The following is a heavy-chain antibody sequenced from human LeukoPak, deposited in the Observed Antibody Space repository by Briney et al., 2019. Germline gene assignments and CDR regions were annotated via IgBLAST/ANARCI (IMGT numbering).Heavy chain of an antibody. Sequence: ASVKVSCKVSGYTLTEVAMHWVRQAPGKRLEWMGGLDPEDGETVYARKFQGRVTMTEDTSTDTAYMELSSLSSEDTAVYYCATCLPPDGIVGATVDWFDPWGQGTLVTVSS. D-gene: IGHD1-26*01. CDR3: ATCLPPDGIVGATVDWFDP. V-gene: IGHV1-24*01. CDR1: GYTLTEVA. J-gene: IGHJ5*02. CDR2: LDPEDGET.